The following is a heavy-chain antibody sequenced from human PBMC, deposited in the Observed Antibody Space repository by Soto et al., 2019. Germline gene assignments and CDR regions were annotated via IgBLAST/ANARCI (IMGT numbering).Heavy chain of an antibody. CDR2: IYYSGST. CDR3: ARYSSGWQKTPRFDL. Sequence: QVQLQESGPGLVKPSETLSLTCTVSGGSISSYYWSWIRQPPGKGLEWIGYIYYSGSTNYNPSLKSRVTISVDTSKNQFSLKLSSVTAADTAVYYCARYSSGWQKTPRFDLWGRGTLVTVSS. V-gene: IGHV4-59*01. CDR1: GGSISSYY. J-gene: IGHJ2*01. D-gene: IGHD6-19*01.